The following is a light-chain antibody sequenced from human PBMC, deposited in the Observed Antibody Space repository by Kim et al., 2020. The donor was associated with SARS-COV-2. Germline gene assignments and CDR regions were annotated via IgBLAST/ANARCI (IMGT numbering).Light chain of an antibody. CDR2: DAS. J-gene: IGKJ1*01. CDR3: QQYGASPRT. CDR1: QRVPANY. Sequence: SAGQRAPLYCEASQRVPANYLALYQPKPGLAPTLHIYDASIRANGIPDMFSGSGSGKDFTLTISRLEPEDFAVYYCQQYGASPRTFGQGTKVDIK. V-gene: IGKV3D-20*01.